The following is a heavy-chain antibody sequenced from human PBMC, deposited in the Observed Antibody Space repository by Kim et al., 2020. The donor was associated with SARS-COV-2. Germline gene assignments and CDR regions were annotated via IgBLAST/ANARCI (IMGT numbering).Heavy chain of an antibody. J-gene: IGHJ4*02. V-gene: IGHV4-4*02. Sequence: SETLSLTCAVSGGSVTSYNWWSWVRQPPGKGLEWIGEIFHSGSSNYNPSLKSRVTISLDKSKNQISLNLNSVTAADTAVYYCARGGGYYFDYWGQGPLV. CDR1: GGSVTSYNW. CDR3: ARGGGYYFDY. CDR2: IFHSGSS. D-gene: IGHD5-12*01.